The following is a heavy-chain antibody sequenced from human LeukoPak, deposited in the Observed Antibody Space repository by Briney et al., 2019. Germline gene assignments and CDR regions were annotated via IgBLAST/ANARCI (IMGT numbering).Heavy chain of an antibody. CDR3: ARLPMYYYDSSGYSNDAFDI. D-gene: IGHD3-22*01. V-gene: IGHV3-7*01. Sequence: GGSLRLSCAASGFTFISYWMSWVRQAPGKGLEWVANIKQDGSEKYYVDSVKGRFTISRDNAKNSLYLQMNSLRAEDTAVYYCARLPMYYYDSSGYSNDAFDIWGQGTMVTVSS. J-gene: IGHJ3*02. CDR2: IKQDGSEK. CDR1: GFTFISYW.